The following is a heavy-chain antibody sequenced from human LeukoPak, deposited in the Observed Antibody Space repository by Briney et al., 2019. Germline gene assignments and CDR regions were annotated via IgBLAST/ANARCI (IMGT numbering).Heavy chain of an antibody. J-gene: IGHJ5*02. Sequence: GGSRRLSCAASGFTFNDYYMRWIRQAPGNWLEWLSYINIGGTNTHYADSVKGRFTISRDNAKKSLYLEMNNLRAEDTAVYYCATDGAGFDTWGQGVLVTVSS. CDR2: INIGGTNT. CDR1: GFTFNDYY. V-gene: IGHV3-11*01. CDR3: ATDGAGFDT.